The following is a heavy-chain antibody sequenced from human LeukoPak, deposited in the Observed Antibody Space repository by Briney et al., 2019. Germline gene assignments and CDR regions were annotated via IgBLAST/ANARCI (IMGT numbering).Heavy chain of an antibody. CDR2: IRPDGSNE. J-gene: IGHJ4*02. D-gene: IGHD3-3*01. V-gene: IGHV3-30*02. Sequence: GGSLRLSCAASRFIFSTYGMHWVRQAPGKGLEWVAFIRPDGSNEYYAASVRGRFAISRDNSQNTLHLQMNRLRAEDTAVYYCAKQAWWSGYFYFLPFDYWGQGTLVTVSS. CDR1: RFIFSTYG. CDR3: AKQAWWSGYFYFLPFDY.